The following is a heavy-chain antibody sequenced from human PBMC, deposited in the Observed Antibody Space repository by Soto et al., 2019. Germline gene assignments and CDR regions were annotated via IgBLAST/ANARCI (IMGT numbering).Heavy chain of an antibody. CDR1: GFTFDDYT. V-gene: IGHV3-43*01. CDR2: ISWDGGST. CDR3: AKVELAAAGAGTHFDY. J-gene: IGHJ4*02. D-gene: IGHD6-13*01. Sequence: GGSLRLSCAASGFTFDDYTMHWVRQAPGKGLEWVSLISWDGGSTYYADSVKGRFTISRDNSKNSLYLQMNSLRTEDTALYYCAKVELAAAGAGTHFDYWGQGTLVTVSS.